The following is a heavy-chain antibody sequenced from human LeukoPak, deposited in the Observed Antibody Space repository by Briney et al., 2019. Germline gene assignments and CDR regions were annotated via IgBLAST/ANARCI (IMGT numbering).Heavy chain of an antibody. CDR3: ARASPMLDAFDI. CDR1: GDSPSSGSYY. V-gene: IGHV4-61*01. Sequence: SETLSLTCTVSGDSPSSGSYYWSWIRQPPGKGLEWIGYIYYGGNTNLNPSLKSRVTISVDTSKNQFSLKMSSVTAADTAVYYCARASPMLDAFDIWGQGTMVTVS. CDR2: IYYGGNT. J-gene: IGHJ3*02. D-gene: IGHD2-8*01.